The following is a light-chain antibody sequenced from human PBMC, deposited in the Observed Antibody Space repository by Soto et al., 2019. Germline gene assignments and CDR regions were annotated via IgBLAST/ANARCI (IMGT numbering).Light chain of an antibody. V-gene: IGKV3-11*01. CDR3: QQRSNWPPYT. CDR2: DAS. CDR1: QSVSSY. Sequence: EIVLTQSPATLSLSPGERATLSCRASQSVSSYLAWYTQKPGQAPRLLIYDASNRATGIPARFSGSGSATDFTLTISSLEPEDFAVYYCQQRSNWPPYTFGQGTKLEIK. J-gene: IGKJ2*01.